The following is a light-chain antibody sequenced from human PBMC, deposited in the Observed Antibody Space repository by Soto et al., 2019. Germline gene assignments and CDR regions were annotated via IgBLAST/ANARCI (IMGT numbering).Light chain of an antibody. CDR2: EVS. Sequence: QSALTQPASVSGSPGQSITISCTGTSSDVGGYKYVSWYQQHPGKAPKLMIYEVSNRPSGVSNRFSSSQSGNTASLTISGLQAEDEADYYCSSYTSSSTYVFGTGTKVTVL. CDR3: SSYTSSSTYV. CDR1: SSDVGGYKY. V-gene: IGLV2-14*01. J-gene: IGLJ1*01.